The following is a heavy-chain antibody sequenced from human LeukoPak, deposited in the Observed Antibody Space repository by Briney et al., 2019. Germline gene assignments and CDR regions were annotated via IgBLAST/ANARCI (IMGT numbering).Heavy chain of an antibody. J-gene: IGHJ3*02. Sequence: PSETLSLTCTVSGGSIGTYYWSWIRQPPGKGLEWIGYIYYNGYTDYNPSLKSRVTISLHTSRNQFSLKLNSVTAADTAVYYCAKSNGYGLVDIWGQGTMVTVSS. CDR2: IYYNGYT. D-gene: IGHD3-10*01. V-gene: IGHV4-59*12. CDR3: AKSNGYGLVDI. CDR1: GGSIGTYY.